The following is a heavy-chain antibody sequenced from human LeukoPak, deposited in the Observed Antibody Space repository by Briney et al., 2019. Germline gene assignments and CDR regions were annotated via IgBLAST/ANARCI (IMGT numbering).Heavy chain of an antibody. V-gene: IGHV6-1*01. CDR3: VRGLRYFDL. J-gene: IGHJ2*01. CDR2: TYYKSKWYN. Sequence: SQTLSLTRAVSGDSVSSNSAAWNWIRQSPSRCLEWLGRTYYKSKWYNDYAVSVKSRITVNPHTFTNQFSRQLNSETPEDPAVYYCVRGLRYFDLWGRGTLVTVSS. CDR1: GDSVSSNSAA. D-gene: IGHD4-17*01.